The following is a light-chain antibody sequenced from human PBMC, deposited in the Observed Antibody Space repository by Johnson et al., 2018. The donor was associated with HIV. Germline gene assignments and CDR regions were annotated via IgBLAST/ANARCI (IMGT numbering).Light chain of an antibody. CDR2: ENN. Sequence: QLVLTQPPSVSAAPGQKVTISCSGSSSNIGNNYVSWYQQLPGTAPKLLIYENNKRPSGIPDRFSGSKSGTSATLGITGLQTGDEADYYCGTWDSSLSAGRNEGFGTGTKVTVL. J-gene: IGLJ1*01. CDR1: SSNIGNNY. V-gene: IGLV1-51*02. CDR3: GTWDSSLSAGRNEG.